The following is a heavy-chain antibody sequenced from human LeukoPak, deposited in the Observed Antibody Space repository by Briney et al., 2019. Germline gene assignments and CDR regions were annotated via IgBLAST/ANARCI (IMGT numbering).Heavy chain of an antibody. J-gene: IGHJ3*02. V-gene: IGHV4-59*01. D-gene: IGHD3-22*01. CDR1: SGSISTYY. Sequence: PSETLSLTCTVSSGSISTYYWNWIRQPPGKGLEWIGYIYYSGSTNYNPSLTGRVTISVDTSKNQFFLKLSSVTAADTAVYYCAREYNYYDSSGWDAFEIWGQGTMVTVSS. CDR3: AREYNYYDSSGWDAFEI. CDR2: IYYSGST.